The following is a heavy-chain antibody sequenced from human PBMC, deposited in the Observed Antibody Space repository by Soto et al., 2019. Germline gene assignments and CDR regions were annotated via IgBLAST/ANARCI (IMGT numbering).Heavy chain of an antibody. CDR2: ISGSGGST. CDR3: VKLEAVVTASHLGY. J-gene: IGHJ4*02. Sequence: EVQLLESGGGLVQPGGSLRLSCAASGFTFSSYAMSWVRQAPGKGLEWVSAISGSGGSTYYADSVKGRFTISRDNSKNTLYLQMNSLRAEDTAVYYCVKLEAVVTASHLGYWGQGTLVTVSS. D-gene: IGHD2-21*02. V-gene: IGHV3-23*01. CDR1: GFTFSSYA.